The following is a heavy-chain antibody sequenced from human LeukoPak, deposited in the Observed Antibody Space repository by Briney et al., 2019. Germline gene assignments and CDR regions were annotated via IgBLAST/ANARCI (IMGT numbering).Heavy chain of an antibody. CDR2: IKQDGSEK. V-gene: IGHV3-7*04. CDR1: GFTFSSYW. Sequence: GGSLRLSCAASGFTFSSYWISWVRQAPGKGLEWVANIKQDGSEKYYVDSVKGRFTISRDNAKNSLSLQMNSLRAEGTAVYYCARGPTGYYTFDYWGQGTLVTVSS. D-gene: IGHD3/OR15-3a*01. J-gene: IGHJ4*02. CDR3: ARGPTGYYTFDY.